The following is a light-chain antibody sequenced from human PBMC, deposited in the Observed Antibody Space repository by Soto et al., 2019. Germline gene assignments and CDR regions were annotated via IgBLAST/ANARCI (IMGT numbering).Light chain of an antibody. Sequence: DIQMTQSPSSLSASVVDRVAITCRASRSIGNSLNWYQRKPGKAPNLLIYAASSLQSGVPSRFSGSGSGTDFTLTISSLQPEDFATYYCQQSYTTPLTFGGGTKVDIK. J-gene: IGKJ4*01. CDR2: AAS. V-gene: IGKV1-39*01. CDR3: QQSYTTPLT. CDR1: RSIGNS.